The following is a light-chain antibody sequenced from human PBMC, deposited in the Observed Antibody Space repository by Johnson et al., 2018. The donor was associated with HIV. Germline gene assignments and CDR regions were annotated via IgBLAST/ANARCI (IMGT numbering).Light chain of an antibody. Sequence: SVLTQSPSVSAAPGQKVTISCSGSGSNIGNNYVSWYQQLPGTAPKLLIFDNNKRPSGIPDRFSGSKSGTSATLGITGLQTGDEADYDCQTWASSLSGVFGTGTKVTVV. V-gene: IGLV1-51*01. CDR2: DNN. CDR3: QTWASSLSGV. J-gene: IGLJ1*01. CDR1: GSNIGNNY.